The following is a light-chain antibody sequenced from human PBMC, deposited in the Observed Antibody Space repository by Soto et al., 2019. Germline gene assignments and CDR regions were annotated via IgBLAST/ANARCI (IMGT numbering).Light chain of an antibody. V-gene: IGKV1-5*03. CDR2: KAS. Sequence: DIQMTQSPTTLSASVGDRVTITCRASQTISPWLAWYQQKPGKAPKVLIYKASILESGVPSRFSGSGSGTEFALTISSLQPDDFATYYCQHYNPYSGTFGPGTKVEIK. CDR3: QHYNPYSGT. CDR1: QTISPW. J-gene: IGKJ1*01.